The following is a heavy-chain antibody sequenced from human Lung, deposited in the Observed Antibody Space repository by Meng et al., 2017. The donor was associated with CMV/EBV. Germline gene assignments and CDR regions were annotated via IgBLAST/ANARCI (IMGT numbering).Heavy chain of an antibody. CDR3: AGFGHRNIWWLGIVGFDN. D-gene: IGHD2-21*01. J-gene: IGHJ4*02. Sequence: GESXKISCAASGFTCSDHYMDWVRQAPGKGLEWVGRIRNKANRDTTEYAASVKGRFTISRDDSRNSLYLQMNSLKTEDTAVYYWAGFGHRNIWWLGIVGFDNWGQGTLVTVSS. V-gene: IGHV3-72*01. CDR2: IRNKANRDTT. CDR1: GFTCSDHY.